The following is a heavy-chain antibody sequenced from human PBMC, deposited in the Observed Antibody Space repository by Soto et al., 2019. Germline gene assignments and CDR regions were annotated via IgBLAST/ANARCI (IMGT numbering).Heavy chain of an antibody. CDR3: AKAFEDSAVFYY. Sequence: GGSLRLSCAASGFTFSSYAMSWVRQAPGKGLEWVSGISGNGGSTYYADSVKGRFTISRDNSKNTLYLQMNSLRAEDTAVYYCAKAFEDSAVFYYWGQGTLVTVSS. J-gene: IGHJ4*02. V-gene: IGHV3-23*01. CDR1: GFTFSSYA. CDR2: ISGNGGST. D-gene: IGHD3-9*01.